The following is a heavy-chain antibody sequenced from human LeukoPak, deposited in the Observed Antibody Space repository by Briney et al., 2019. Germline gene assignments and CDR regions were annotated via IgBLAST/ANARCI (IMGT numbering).Heavy chain of an antibody. V-gene: IGHV3-7*01. Sequence: PGGSLRLSCAASGFTFSNYWMTWVRQAPGEGLEWVANIKQEGSEKYYVDSVKGRFTVSRDNAKNSLYLQMNSLRAEDTAVYYCARDLSYCSSTSCYSASLDYWGQGTLVTVSS. CDR1: GFTFSNYW. D-gene: IGHD2-2*02. J-gene: IGHJ4*02. CDR2: IKQEGSEK. CDR3: ARDLSYCSSTSCYSASLDY.